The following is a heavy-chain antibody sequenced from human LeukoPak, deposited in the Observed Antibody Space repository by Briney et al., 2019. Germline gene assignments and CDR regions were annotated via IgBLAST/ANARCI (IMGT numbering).Heavy chain of an antibody. Sequence: ASVKVSCKASGYTFTGYYMHWVRQAPGQGLEWMGWINPNSGNTNYAQKLQGRVTMTTDTSTSTAYMELRSLRSDDTAVYYCARGGRDIVVTTFDYWGQGTLVTVSS. CDR1: GYTFTGYY. D-gene: IGHD2-15*01. J-gene: IGHJ4*02. CDR3: ARGGRDIVVTTFDY. CDR2: INPNSGNT. V-gene: IGHV1-18*04.